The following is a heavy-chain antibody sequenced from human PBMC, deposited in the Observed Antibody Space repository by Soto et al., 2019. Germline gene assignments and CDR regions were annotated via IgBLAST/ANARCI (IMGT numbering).Heavy chain of an antibody. CDR2: TYYRSKCYI. CDR3: ARGPASLRP. J-gene: IGHJ5*02. CDR1: CDCVSRHSPA. D-gene: IGHD5-12*01. Sequence: PVYTLPRSYAISCDCVSRHSPAWYWIRLSPSRGPEWLGRTYYRSKCYIVYAPSVRSRISINPDTSKNQFSLQLNSVTPDDTAIYYCARGPASLRPWGQGTLPTDSS. V-gene: IGHV6-1*01.